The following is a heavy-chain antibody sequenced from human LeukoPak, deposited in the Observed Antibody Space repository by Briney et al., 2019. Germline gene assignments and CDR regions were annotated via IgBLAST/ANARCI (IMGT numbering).Heavy chain of an antibody. CDR2: INHSGST. V-gene: IGHV4-34*01. CDR1: GGSFIGYY. J-gene: IGHJ4*02. D-gene: IGHD6-19*01. CDR3: ASYLSVAGTTYGY. Sequence: PSETLSLTCAVYGGSFIGYYWSWIRQPPGKGLEWIGEINHSGSTNYNPSLKSRVTISVDTSKNQFSLKLSSVTAADTAVYYCASYLSVAGTTYGYWGQGTLVTVSS.